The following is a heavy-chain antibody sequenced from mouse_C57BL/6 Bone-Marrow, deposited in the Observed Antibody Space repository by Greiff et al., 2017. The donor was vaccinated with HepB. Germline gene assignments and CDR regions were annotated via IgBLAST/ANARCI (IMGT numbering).Heavy chain of an antibody. V-gene: IGHV5-16*01. CDR1: GFTFSDYY. D-gene: IGHD4-1*01. J-gene: IGHJ2*01. Sequence: EVQLVESEGGLVQPGSSMKLSCTASGFTFSDYYMAWVRQVPEKGLEWVANINYDGSSTYYLDSLKSRFIISRDNAKNILYLQMSSLKSEDTATYYCARRWDEGYFDYWGQGTTLTVSS. CDR2: INYDGSST. CDR3: ARRWDEGYFDY.